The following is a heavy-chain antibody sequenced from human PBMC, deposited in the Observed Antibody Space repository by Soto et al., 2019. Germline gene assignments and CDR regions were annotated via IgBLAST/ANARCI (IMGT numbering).Heavy chain of an antibody. V-gene: IGHV6-1*01. CDR2: TYYRSQWYS. D-gene: IGHD5-12*01. CDR1: EDSVSSNNAA. Sequence: QVPLQQSGPGLVKPSQTLSLTCAISEDSVSSNNAAWNWVRQSPSRGLEWLGRTYYRSQWYSDYAVSVKSRMTINADTSKNLFSLHLNSVNPEDTAVYYCARERTGGYDFFDYWGQGTLVTVSS. CDR3: ARERTGGYDFFDY. J-gene: IGHJ4*02.